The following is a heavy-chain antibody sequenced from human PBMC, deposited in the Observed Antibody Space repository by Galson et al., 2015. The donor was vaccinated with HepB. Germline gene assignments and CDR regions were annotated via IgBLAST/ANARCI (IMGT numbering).Heavy chain of an antibody. Sequence: SVKVSCKASGGTFSSYAISWVRQAPGQGLEWMGGIIPIFGTANYAQKFQGRVTITADESTSTAYMELSSLRSEDTAVYYCARSYYYGSGSWGGYYYYYYMDVWGKGTTVTVSS. CDR3: ARSYYYGSGSWGGYYYYYYMDV. CDR1: GGTFSSYA. J-gene: IGHJ6*03. CDR2: IIPIFGTA. D-gene: IGHD3-10*01. V-gene: IGHV1-69*13.